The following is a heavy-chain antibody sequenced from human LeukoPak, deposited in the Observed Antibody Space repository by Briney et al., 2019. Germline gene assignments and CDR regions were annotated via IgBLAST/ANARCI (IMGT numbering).Heavy chain of an antibody. V-gene: IGHV3-11*01. Sequence: GGSLRLSCAASGFTFSDYYMSWIRQAPGKGLEWVSYISSSGSTIYYADSVKDRFTISRDNAKNSLYLQMNSLRAEDTAVYYCARLGRWLQLGYFQHWGQGTLVTVSS. CDR2: ISSSGSTI. D-gene: IGHD5-24*01. CDR1: GFTFSDYY. CDR3: ARLGRWLQLGYFQH. J-gene: IGHJ1*01.